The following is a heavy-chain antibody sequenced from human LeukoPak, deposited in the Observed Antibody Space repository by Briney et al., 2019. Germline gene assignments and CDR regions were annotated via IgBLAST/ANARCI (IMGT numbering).Heavy chain of an antibody. CDR2: IRYDGSNK. V-gene: IGHV3-30*02. D-gene: IGHD3-10*01. J-gene: IGHJ5*02. CDR1: GFTFSDYY. Sequence: PGGSLRLSCAASGFTFSDYYMSWVRQAPGKGLEWVAFIRYDGSNKYYADSVKGRFTISRDNSKNTLYLQMNSLRAEDTAVYYCAKSTMVRGVIITFTPWGQGTLVTVSS. CDR3: AKSTMVRGVIITFTP.